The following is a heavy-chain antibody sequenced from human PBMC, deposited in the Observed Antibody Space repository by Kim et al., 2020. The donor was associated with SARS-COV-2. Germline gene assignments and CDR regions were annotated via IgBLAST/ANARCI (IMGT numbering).Heavy chain of an antibody. J-gene: IGHJ4*02. CDR2: IASGSSYI. D-gene: IGHD2-8*01. V-gene: IGHV3-21*01. CDR1: GFTFSSYS. Sequence: GGSLRLSCAASGFTFSSYSMNWVRQAPGKGLEWVSSIASGSSYIYYADSMKGRFTISRDNAKNSLYLQMSSLRAEDTAVYYCARGDAYFDYWGQGTLVTV. CDR3: ARGDAYFDY.